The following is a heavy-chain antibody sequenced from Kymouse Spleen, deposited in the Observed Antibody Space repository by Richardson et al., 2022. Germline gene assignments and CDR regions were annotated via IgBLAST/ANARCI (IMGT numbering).Heavy chain of an antibody. J-gene: IGHJ4*02. V-gene: IGHV3-11*01. CDR1: GFTFSDYY. CDR2: ISSSGSTI. CDR3: ARHEEGRIAARPGFGELLFDY. D-gene: IGHD3-10*01. Sequence: QVQLVESGGGLVKPGGSLRLSCAASGFTFSDYYMSWIRQAPGKGLEWVSYISSSGSTIYYADSVKGRFTISRDNAKNSLYLQMNSLRAEDTAVYYCARHEEGRIAARPGFGELLFDYWGQGTLVTVSS.